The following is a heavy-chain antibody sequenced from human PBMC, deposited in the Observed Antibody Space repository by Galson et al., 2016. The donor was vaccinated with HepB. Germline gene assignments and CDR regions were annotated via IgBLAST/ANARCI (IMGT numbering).Heavy chain of an antibody. V-gene: IGHV2-5*02. CDR3: AHRPNSYGYHNWFDP. Sequence: PALVKPTQTLTLTCTFSGFSLSTLGVAVGWIRQPPGKALEWLALIYWDDDKRYRPSLRTRLTNTKDTSKNQVVLTMTNMDPVDTATYYCAHRPNSYGYHNWFDPWGQGTLVTVSS. D-gene: IGHD5-18*01. J-gene: IGHJ5*02. CDR1: GFSLSTLGVA. CDR2: IYWDDDK.